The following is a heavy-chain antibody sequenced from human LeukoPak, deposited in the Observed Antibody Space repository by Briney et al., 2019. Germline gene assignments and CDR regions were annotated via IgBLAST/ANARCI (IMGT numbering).Heavy chain of an antibody. CDR2: IYYSGST. V-gene: IGHV4-39*01. J-gene: IGHJ6*03. D-gene: IGHD6-13*01. CDR3: ARHRLIYSSSSLYYMDV. Sequence: SETLSLTCTVSGGSISSSSYYWGWIRQPPGKGLEWIGSIYYSGSTYYNPSLKSRVTISVDTSKNQFSLKLSSVTAADTAVYYCARHRLIYSSSSLYYMDVWGKGTTVTVSS. CDR1: GGSISSSSYY.